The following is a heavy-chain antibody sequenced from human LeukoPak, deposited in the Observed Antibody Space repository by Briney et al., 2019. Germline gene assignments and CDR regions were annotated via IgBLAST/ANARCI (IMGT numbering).Heavy chain of an antibody. J-gene: IGHJ4*02. CDR2: ISYDGSNK. D-gene: IGHD3-22*01. CDR1: GFTFSSYW. Sequence: GGSLRLSCAASGFTFSSYWMHWVRQAPGKGLEWVAVISYDGSNKYYADSVKGRFTISRDNSKNTLYLQMNSLRAEDTAVYYCARDRAYYYDSSGYWGPSFDYWGQGTLVTVSS. V-gene: IGHV3-30-3*01. CDR3: ARDRAYYYDSSGYWGPSFDY.